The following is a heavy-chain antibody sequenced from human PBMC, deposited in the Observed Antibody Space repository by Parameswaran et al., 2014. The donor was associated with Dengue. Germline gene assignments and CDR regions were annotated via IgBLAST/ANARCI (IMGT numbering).Heavy chain of an antibody. D-gene: IGHD3-3*01. CDR3: ARGKREITIFGVVSNYYYGMDV. CDR1: GGSISSYY. Sequence: SETLSLTCTVSGGSISSYYWSWIRQPPGKGLEWIGYIYYSGSTNYNPSLKSRVTISVDTSKNQFSLKLSSVTAADTAVYYCARGKREITIFGVVSNYYYGMDVWGQGTTVTVSS. V-gene: IGHV4-59*01. J-gene: IGHJ6*02. CDR2: IYYSGST.